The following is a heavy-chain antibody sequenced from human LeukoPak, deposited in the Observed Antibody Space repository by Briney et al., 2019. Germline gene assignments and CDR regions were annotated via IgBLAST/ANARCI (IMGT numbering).Heavy chain of an antibody. CDR2: ISSSGSTI. J-gene: IGHJ4*02. D-gene: IGHD5-18*01. CDR3: AIGYSYDRFDY. CDR1: GFTFSSYE. V-gene: IGHV3-48*03. Sequence: GGSLRLSCAASGFTFSSYEMNWVRQAPGKGLEWVSYISSSGSTIYYADSVKGRFTISRDNAKNSLYLQMNSLRAEDTAVYYCAIGYSYDRFDYWGQGTLVTVSS.